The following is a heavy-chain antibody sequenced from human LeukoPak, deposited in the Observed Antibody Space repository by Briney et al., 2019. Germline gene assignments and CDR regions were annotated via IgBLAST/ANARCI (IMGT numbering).Heavy chain of an antibody. V-gene: IGHV3-30-3*01. D-gene: IGHD2-2*01. CDR3: AREESDIVVVPAATYYYYYYMDV. Sequence: GGSLRLSCAASGFTFSSYAMHWVRQAPGKGLEWVAVISYDGSNKYYADSVKGRFTISRDNSKNTLYLQMNSLRAEDTAVYYCAREESDIVVVPAATYYYYYYMDVWGKGTTVTVSS. CDR1: GFTFSSYA. CDR2: ISYDGSNK. J-gene: IGHJ6*03.